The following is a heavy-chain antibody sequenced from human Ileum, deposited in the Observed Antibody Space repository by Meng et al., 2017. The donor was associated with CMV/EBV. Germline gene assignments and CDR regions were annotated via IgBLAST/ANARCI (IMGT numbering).Heavy chain of an antibody. CDR1: GFTFSNYE. CDR3: ARDFDY. Sequence: QVQLVESGGGGVQPGRSLRLSCAASGFTFSNYEMHWVRQAPGKGLEWVTLVVNDGNKKYYADSVKGRFTISRDNSAKIVYLEMNNLRPEDTAIYYCARDFDYWGQGTLVTVSS. V-gene: IGHV3-30-3*01. J-gene: IGHJ4*02. CDR2: VVNDGNKK.